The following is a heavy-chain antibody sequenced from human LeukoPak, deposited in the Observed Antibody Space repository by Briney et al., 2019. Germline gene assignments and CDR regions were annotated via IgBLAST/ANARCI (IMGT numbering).Heavy chain of an antibody. J-gene: IGHJ4*02. Sequence: SETLSLTCTVSGGSINNYYWTWIRQFPGKGLEWIGNIHYSGSTNYNPSLKSRVTISVDTSKNQFSLKLTTVTAADTAVYYCARGNGWHAHWGQGTLVTVSS. CDR3: ARGNGWHAH. CDR2: IHYSGST. CDR1: GGSINNYY. V-gene: IGHV4-59*01. D-gene: IGHD6-19*01.